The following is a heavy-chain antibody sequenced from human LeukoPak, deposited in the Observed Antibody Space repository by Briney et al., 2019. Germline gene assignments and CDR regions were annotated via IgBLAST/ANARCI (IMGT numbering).Heavy chain of an antibody. CDR1: GFSFSTYA. J-gene: IGHJ6*02. CDR3: ARDFEYPLGSSWYQYYYYGMDV. CDR2: TSGNGAKT. V-gene: IGHV3-23*01. D-gene: IGHD6-13*01. Sequence: GGSLRLSCAASGFSFSTYALSWVRQAPGKGLEWVSATSGNGAKTYYADSVRGRFTISRDNSKNTLYLQMNSLRAEDTAVYYCARDFEYPLGSSWYQYYYYGMDVWGQGTTVTVSS.